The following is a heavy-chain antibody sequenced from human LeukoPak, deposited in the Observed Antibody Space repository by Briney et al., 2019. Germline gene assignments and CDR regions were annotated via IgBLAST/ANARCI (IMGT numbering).Heavy chain of an antibody. CDR1: GFTFSSYD. J-gene: IGHJ4*02. V-gene: IGHV3-13*01. CDR2: IGTAGDT. D-gene: IGHD2-15*01. CDR3: ARGPAGYCSGGSCYFDY. Sequence: TGGSLRLSCAASGFTFSSYDMHWVRQATGKGLEWVSAIGTAGDTYYPGSVKGRFTISRENAKNSLYLKMNSLRAGDTAVYYCARGPAGYCSGGSCYFDYWGQGTLVSVSS.